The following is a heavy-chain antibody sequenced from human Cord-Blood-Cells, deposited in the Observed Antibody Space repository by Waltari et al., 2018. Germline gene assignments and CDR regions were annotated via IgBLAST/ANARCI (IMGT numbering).Heavy chain of an antibody. CDR2: INHSGST. J-gene: IGHJ1*01. D-gene: IGHD3-22*01. CDR3: ASITHYYDSSGYYEYFQH. V-gene: IGHV4-34*01. Sequence: QVQLQQWGAGLLKPSETLSLTCAVYGGSFSGYYWSWIRQPPGTGLEWIGEINHSGSTNYNPSLKSRVTISVDTSKNQFSLKLSSVTAADTAVYYCASITHYYDSSGYYEYFQHWGQGTLVTVSS. CDR1: GGSFSGYY.